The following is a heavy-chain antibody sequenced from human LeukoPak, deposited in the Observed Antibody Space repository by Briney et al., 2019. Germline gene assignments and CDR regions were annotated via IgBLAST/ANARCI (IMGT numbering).Heavy chain of an antibody. CDR2: INNGDGDT. CDR3: ARSGLAACHY. D-gene: IGHD6-25*01. V-gene: IGHV3-23*01. J-gene: IGHJ4*02. CDR1: GFTFRNYA. Sequence: GGSLRLSCQASGFTFRNYAMSWVRQAPGKGLEWVSSINNGDGDTFFADSVKGRLTISRDDSRSMVYLQMNGLSAEDTAVYYCARSGLAACHYWGQGTLVTVSS.